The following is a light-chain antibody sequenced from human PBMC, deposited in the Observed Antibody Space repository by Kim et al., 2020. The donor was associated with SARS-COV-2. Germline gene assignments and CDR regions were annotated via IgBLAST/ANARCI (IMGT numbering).Light chain of an antibody. CDR2: SNN. J-gene: IGLJ3*02. CDR3: SAWDDSLKGPV. CDR1: TFNIENNT. Sequence: GPRVTIPCSGKTFNIENNTVNWCQQLPGMAPKLLIYSNNQRPSGVPDRFSGSKSGTSVSLAISGLQSDDEADYYCSAWDDSLKGPVFGGGTQLTVL. V-gene: IGLV1-44*01.